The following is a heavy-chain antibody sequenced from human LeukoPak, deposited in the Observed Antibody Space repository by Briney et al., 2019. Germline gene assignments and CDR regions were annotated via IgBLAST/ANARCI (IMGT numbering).Heavy chain of an antibody. J-gene: IGHJ4*02. CDR3: AKVDYWSPENYFDS. CDR1: GFPFRSYA. CDR2: ITDDEDT. V-gene: IGHV3-23*01. D-gene: IGHD1-1*01. Sequence: GGSLRLSCVASGFPFRSYAMTWVRQTSGKGLESVSVITDDEDTYYADSVKGRFTISRDNPQNTVFLQMNSLRVEDTAVYYCAKVDYWSPENYFDSWGQGTLVTVSS.